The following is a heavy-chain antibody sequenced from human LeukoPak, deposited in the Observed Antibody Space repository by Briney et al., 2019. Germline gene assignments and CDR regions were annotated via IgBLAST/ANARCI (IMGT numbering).Heavy chain of an antibody. CDR1: GGSISSSSYY. J-gene: IGHJ4*02. CDR2: IYYSGST. Sequence: SQTLSLTCTVSGGSISSSSYYWGWIRPPPGKGLEWIGSIYYSGSTYHNPSLKSRVTISVDTSKNQFSLKLSSVTAEDTAVYFCISWLDLHAPYGGKFHFDYWGQGTLVTVSS. D-gene: IGHD4-23*01. CDR3: ISWLDLHAPYGGKFHFDY. V-gene: IGHV4-39*01.